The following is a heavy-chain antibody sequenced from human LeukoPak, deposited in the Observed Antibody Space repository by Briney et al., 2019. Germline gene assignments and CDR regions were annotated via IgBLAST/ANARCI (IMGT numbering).Heavy chain of an antibody. CDR1: GFTFSSYS. CDR2: ISSSSSYI. J-gene: IGHJ6*02. V-gene: IGHV3-21*01. Sequence: GGSLRLSCAASGFTFSSYSMNWVRQAPGKGLEWVSSISSSSSYIYYADSVKGRFTISRDNAKNSLYLQMNSLRAEDTAVYYCARDEGYYYGMDVWGQGTTVTVSS. CDR3: ARDEGYYYGMDV.